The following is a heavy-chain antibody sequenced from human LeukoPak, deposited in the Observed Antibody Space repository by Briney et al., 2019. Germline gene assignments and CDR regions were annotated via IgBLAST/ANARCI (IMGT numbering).Heavy chain of an antibody. D-gene: IGHD3-10*01. V-gene: IGHV3-23*01. Sequence: PGGSLRLSCAASGFTFSDYYMSWVRQAPGNGLEWVSAISGSGGSTYFADSVKGRFTISRDNSKNTLYLQMNSLRAEDTAVFYCAKSPYALGSYGIAGDYWGQGTLVTVSS. CDR1: GFTFSDYY. CDR2: ISGSGGST. CDR3: AKSPYALGSYGIAGDY. J-gene: IGHJ4*02.